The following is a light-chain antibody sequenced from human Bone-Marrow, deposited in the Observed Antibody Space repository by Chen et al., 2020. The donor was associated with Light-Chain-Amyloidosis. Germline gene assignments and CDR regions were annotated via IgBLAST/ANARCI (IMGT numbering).Light chain of an antibody. J-gene: IGLJ2*01. CDR2: DVS. CDR3: SSYTSSSVV. CDR1: SSDVGGYHY. V-gene: IGLV2-14*01. Sequence: QSALTQPASVSGSPGQSITISCTGTSSDVGGYHYVSWYQQHPGKAPKLMIYDVSNRPSGVSNRCSGSTSGNTASLTISGLQAEDEADYYCSSYTSSSVVFGGGTKLTVL.